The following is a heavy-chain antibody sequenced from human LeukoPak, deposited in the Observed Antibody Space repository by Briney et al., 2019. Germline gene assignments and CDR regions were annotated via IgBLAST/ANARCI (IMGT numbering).Heavy chain of an antibody. CDR1: GGTFSSYA. Sequence: SVKVSCKTSGGTFSSYAISWVRQAPGQGLEWMGGIFPIFGTPSYAQKFQGRVTITADESTSTAYMELSSLRSEDTAVYYCARGDLVGATTYYYYGMDVWGQGTTVTVSS. D-gene: IGHD1-26*01. J-gene: IGHJ6*02. CDR2: IFPIFGTP. V-gene: IGHV1-69*13. CDR3: ARGDLVGATTYYYYGMDV.